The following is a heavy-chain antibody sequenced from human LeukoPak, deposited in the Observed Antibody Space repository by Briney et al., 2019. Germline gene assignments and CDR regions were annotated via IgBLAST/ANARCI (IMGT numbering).Heavy chain of an antibody. CDR2: IYSGGST. V-gene: IGHV3-66*01. J-gene: IGHJ4*02. CDR3: AREIQAPGKTHDY. CDR1: GFTVSSNY. Sequence: PGGSLRLSCAASGFTVSSNYMSWVRQAPGKGLEWVSVIYSGGSTYYADSVKGRFTISRDNSKNTLYLQMDGLRADDTALYYCAREIQAPGKTHDYWGQGTLVTVSS.